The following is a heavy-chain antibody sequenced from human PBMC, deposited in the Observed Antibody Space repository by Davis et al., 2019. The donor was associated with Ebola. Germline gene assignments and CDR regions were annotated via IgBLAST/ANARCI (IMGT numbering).Heavy chain of an antibody. Sequence: GESLKIPCAASGFTFSSYGMHWVRQAPGKGLEWVAVIWYDGSNKYYADSVKGRFTISRDNSKNTLYLQMNSLRAEDTAVYYCARVDENGDTDYWGQGTLVTVSS. J-gene: IGHJ4*02. V-gene: IGHV3-33*01. CDR2: IWYDGSNK. CDR3: ARVDENGDTDY. D-gene: IGHD4-17*01. CDR1: GFTFSSYG.